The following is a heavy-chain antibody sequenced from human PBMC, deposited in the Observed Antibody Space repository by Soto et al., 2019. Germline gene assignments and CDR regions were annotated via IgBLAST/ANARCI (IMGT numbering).Heavy chain of an antibody. Sequence: QVQLQESGPGLVKPSETLSLTCTVSGDSISTYYWSWIRQPPGKGLEWIGYIHYTGSANYSPSLKSRVTISVDTSQNQFSLKLRSVTAADTAVYYCSRDWGGGTSFDHWGQGTLVTVSS. D-gene: IGHD2-21*01. J-gene: IGHJ4*02. CDR2: IHYTGSA. CDR1: GDSISTYY. CDR3: SRDWGGGTSFDH. V-gene: IGHV4-59*01.